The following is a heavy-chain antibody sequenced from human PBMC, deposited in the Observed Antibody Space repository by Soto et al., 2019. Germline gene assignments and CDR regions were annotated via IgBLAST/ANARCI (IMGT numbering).Heavy chain of an antibody. V-gene: IGHV3-30*18. CDR3: EKRRTYGMDV. J-gene: IGHJ6*02. CDR1: GFTFSSYG. Sequence: QVQLVESGGGVVQPGRSLRLSCAASGFTFSSYGMHWVRQAPGKGLEWVAVISYDGSNKYYADSVKGRFTISRDNSKNTLYLQMNSLRAEDTAVYYCEKRRTYGMDVWGQGTTVTVSS. CDR2: ISYDGSNK.